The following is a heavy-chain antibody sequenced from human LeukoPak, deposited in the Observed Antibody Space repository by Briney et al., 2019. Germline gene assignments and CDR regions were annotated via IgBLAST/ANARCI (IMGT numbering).Heavy chain of an antibody. CDR2: ISWDGGST. CDR3: AKDLVTGPHYYYYGMDV. V-gene: IGHV3-43D*03. J-gene: IGHJ6*02. CDR1: GFPFDGSA. D-gene: IGHD1-26*01. Sequence: GGSLRLSCVASGFPFDGSAMHWVRQTPGKGLEWVSLISWDGGSTYYADSVKGRFAISRDNSKNSLYLQMNSLRPDDTALYYCAKDLVTGPHYYYYGMDVWGQGTTVTVSS.